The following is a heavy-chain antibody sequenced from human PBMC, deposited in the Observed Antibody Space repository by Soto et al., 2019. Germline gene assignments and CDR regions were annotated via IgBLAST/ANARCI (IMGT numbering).Heavy chain of an antibody. J-gene: IGHJ4*02. CDR1: GFTFSSYA. V-gene: IGHV3-23*01. Sequence: EVQLLESGGGLVQPGGSLRLSCAASGFTFSSYAMSWVRQAPGKGLEWVSSISVSGSSTHYADSVKGRFTIARDNSKNTLYLQMSSLRADDTAVYSCAKDPRAHCGGDCQGDLFDYWGQATLVTVSS. CDR2: ISVSGSST. CDR3: AKDPRAHCGGDCQGDLFDY. D-gene: IGHD2-21*02.